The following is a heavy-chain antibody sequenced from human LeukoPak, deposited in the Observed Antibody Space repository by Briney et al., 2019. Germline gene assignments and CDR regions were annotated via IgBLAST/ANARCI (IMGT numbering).Heavy chain of an antibody. CDR2: ISVHNGNT. D-gene: IGHD2-2*01. CDR3: ARAPYCSSTSCNYCYYSVGV. J-gene: IGHJ6*02. Sequence: ASVKVSCKAFGYTFTSYGIRWVRQAPGQGLEWMGWISVHNGNTNYAQKFQGRVTITTDTSTSTAYMELRSLRSDDTAVYYCARAPYCSSTSCNYCYYSVGVWGQGTTVTVSS. V-gene: IGHV1-18*01. CDR1: GYTFTSYG.